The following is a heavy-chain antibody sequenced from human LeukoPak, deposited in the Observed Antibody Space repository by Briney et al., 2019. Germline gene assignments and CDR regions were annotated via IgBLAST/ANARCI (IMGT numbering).Heavy chain of an antibody. J-gene: IGHJ2*01. Sequence: PLETLSLTCTVSGGSISSSSYYWGWIRQPPGKGLKWIGSIYYSGSTYYNPSLKSRVTISVDTSKNQFSLKLNSVTAADTAVYYCARLSTTGTNWYFDLWGRGTLVTVSS. D-gene: IGHD1-1*01. V-gene: IGHV4-39*01. CDR3: ARLSTTGTNWYFDL. CDR2: IYYSGST. CDR1: GGSISSSSYY.